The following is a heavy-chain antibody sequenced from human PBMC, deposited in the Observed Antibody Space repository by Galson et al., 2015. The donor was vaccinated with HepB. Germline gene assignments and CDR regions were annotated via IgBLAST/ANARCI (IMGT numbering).Heavy chain of an antibody. Sequence: TLSLTCTVSSASISSGAYFWSWIRQHPGEGLEWVGYIRYSGSTYYNPSLTSRVTISVDTSKSQFSLRLSSVTAADTAVYYCARAFRGHTGYDAFDIWGQGTMVIVS. V-gene: IGHV4-31*03. CDR2: IRYSGST. CDR1: SASISSGAYF. CDR3: ARAFRGHTGYDAFDI. J-gene: IGHJ3*02. D-gene: IGHD5-12*01.